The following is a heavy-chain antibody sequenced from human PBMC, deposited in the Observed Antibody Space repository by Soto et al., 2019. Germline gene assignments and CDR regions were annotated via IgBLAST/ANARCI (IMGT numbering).Heavy chain of an antibody. D-gene: IGHD2-2*01. CDR2: ISGSGGST. J-gene: IGHJ4*02. CDR1: GFTFSSYA. CDR3: AKAGQDQLLCLFDY. Sequence: GGSLRLSCAASGFTFSSYAMSWVRQAPGKGLEWVSGISGSGGSTYYADSVKGRFTITRDKSKNTLYLQMNSLRAEDTAIYYCAKAGQDQLLCLFDYWGQGSQVTVSS. V-gene: IGHV3-23*01.